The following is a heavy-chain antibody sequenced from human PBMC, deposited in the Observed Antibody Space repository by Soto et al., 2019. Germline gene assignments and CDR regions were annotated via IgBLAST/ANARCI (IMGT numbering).Heavy chain of an antibody. D-gene: IGHD3-22*01. V-gene: IGHV3-7*01. Sequence: EVQLVESGGGLVQPGGSLRLSCVASGFTFSSYWMNWVRQAPGKGLEWVANIKQDGGEKDYVDSVKGRFTISRDNAKNSLYLQMTSLRAEDTAVYYCARDGDYFDGSGYYRDFDTWGQGTMVTVSS. CDR3: ARDGDYFDGSGYYRDFDT. CDR1: GFTFSSYW. CDR2: IKQDGGEK. J-gene: IGHJ3*02.